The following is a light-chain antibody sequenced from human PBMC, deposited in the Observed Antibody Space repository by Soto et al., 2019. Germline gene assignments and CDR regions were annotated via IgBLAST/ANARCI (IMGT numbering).Light chain of an antibody. J-gene: IGKJ2*01. V-gene: IGKV1-33*01. CDR1: QSIGIS. CDR3: QQYDKLPYT. Sequence: DIPMTQSPSSLSASVGDGVTITCRASQSIGISLNWYQQKPGKAPRLLIYDASNLKTGVPSRFSGTGSGTDFTFTISGLQPEDIATYYCQQYDKLPYTFGQGTKLEIK. CDR2: DAS.